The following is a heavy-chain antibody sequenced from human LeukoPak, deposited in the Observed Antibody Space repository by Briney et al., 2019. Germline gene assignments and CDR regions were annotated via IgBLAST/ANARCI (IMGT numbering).Heavy chain of an antibody. V-gene: IGHV1-46*01. CDR2: INPSGGST. Sequence: ASVKVSCTASGYIFTSFYMHWVRQAPGQGLEWMGIINPSGGSTSYAQKFQGRVTMTRDTSTSTVYMGLSSLRSEDTAVYYCARVTEDTAYYFDYWGQGTLVTVSS. CDR1: GYIFTSFY. J-gene: IGHJ4*02. CDR3: ARVTEDTAYYFDY. D-gene: IGHD5-18*01.